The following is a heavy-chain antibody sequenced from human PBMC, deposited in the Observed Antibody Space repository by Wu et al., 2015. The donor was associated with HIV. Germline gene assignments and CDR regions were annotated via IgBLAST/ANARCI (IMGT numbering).Heavy chain of an antibody. D-gene: IGHD2-15*01. Sequence: QVQLVQSGAEVKKPGSSVKVSCKASGGTFSTYAISWVRQAPGQGLEWMGGIIPIFGTSNYAQMFQGRVTITADKSTSTAYMELSSLRSEDTAVYYCARGAAFRAELDYWGQGTMVTVSS. J-gene: IGHJ4*02. CDR1: GGTFSTYA. CDR2: IIPIFGTS. V-gene: IGHV1-69*14. CDR3: ARGAAFRAELDY.